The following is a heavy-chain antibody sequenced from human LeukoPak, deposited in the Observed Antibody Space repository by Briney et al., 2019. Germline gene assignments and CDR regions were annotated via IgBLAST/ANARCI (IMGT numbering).Heavy chain of an antibody. Sequence: ASVKVSCKASGYSFTGFYMHWVRQAPGQGLEWMGWINPNSGGTNFVEKFQGRVTMTRDTSISTAFMELGSLRSDDTAVYYCARDGVPIEYWGQGTLVTVSS. CDR3: ARDGVPIEY. CDR1: GYSFTGFY. V-gene: IGHV1-2*02. CDR2: INPNSGGT. D-gene: IGHD3-16*01. J-gene: IGHJ4*02.